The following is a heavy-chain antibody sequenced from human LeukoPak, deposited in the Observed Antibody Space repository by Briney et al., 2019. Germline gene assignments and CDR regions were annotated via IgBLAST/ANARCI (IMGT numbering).Heavy chain of an antibody. CDR3: ASHAGIATAGRGFDF. J-gene: IGHJ4*02. D-gene: IGHD6-13*01. Sequence: PGGSLRLSCAASGFTFSDHFLDWVRQAPGKGLEWVGRIRNKANSYTTQYAATVKSRFTNSIDNTNNSLYMQMNGLKTEDTAVYYCASHAGIATAGRGFDFWGQGTLVIVSS. V-gene: IGHV3-72*01. CDR1: GFTFSDHF. CDR2: IRNKANSYTT.